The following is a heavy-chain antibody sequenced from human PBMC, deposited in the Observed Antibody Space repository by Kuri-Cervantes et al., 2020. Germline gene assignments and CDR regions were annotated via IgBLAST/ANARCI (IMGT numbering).Heavy chain of an antibody. Sequence: GESLKISCVASGFSFSTYGMHWVRQAPGKGLEWVALIWSDGSHPLHAASVKGRFTISRDNAKNSLYLQMNSLRAEDTAVYYCARDRGGGMDVWGQGTTVTVSS. V-gene: IGHV3-33*01. D-gene: IGHD3-10*01. CDR2: IWSDGSHP. CDR3: ARDRGGGMDV. J-gene: IGHJ6*02. CDR1: GFSFSTYG.